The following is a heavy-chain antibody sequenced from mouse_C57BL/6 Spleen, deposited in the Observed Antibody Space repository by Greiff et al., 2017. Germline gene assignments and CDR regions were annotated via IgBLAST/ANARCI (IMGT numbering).Heavy chain of an antibody. CDR3: ARSEDYYAMDY. V-gene: IGHV5-17*01. CDR1: GFTFSDYG. Sequence: EVMLVESGGGLVKPGGSLKLSCAAPGFTFSDYGMHWVRQAPEKGLEWVAYISSGSSTIYYADTVKGRFTISRDNAKNTLFLQMTSLRSEDTAMYYCARSEDYYAMDYWGQGTSVTVSS. CDR2: ISSGSSTI. J-gene: IGHJ4*01.